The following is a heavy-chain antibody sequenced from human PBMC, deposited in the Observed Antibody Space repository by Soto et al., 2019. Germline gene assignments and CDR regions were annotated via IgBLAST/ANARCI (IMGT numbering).Heavy chain of an antibody. CDR1: GFTFTSSA. V-gene: IGHV1-58*01. Sequence: SVKVSCKASGFTFTSSAVQWVRQARGQRLEWIGWIVVGSGNTNYAQKFQERVTITRDMSTSTAYMELSSLRSEDTAVYYCAAGAHYDFWSGYYTTYGMDVWGQGTTVTVSS. D-gene: IGHD3-3*01. J-gene: IGHJ6*02. CDR2: IVVGSGNT. CDR3: AAGAHYDFWSGYYTTYGMDV.